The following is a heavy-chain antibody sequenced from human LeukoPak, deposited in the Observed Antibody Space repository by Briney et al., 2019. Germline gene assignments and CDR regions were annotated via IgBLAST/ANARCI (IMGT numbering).Heavy chain of an antibody. CDR2: IVVGSGNT. CDR3: AAGECSSTSCYPPDY. CDR1: GFTFTSSA. V-gene: IGHV1-58*01. J-gene: IGHJ4*02. Sequence: GASVKVSCKASGFTFTSSAVQWVRQARGQRLEWIGWIVVGSGNTNYAQKFQERVTITRGMSTSTAYMELSSLRSEDTAVYYCAAGECSSTSCYPPDYWGQGTLVTVSS. D-gene: IGHD2-2*01.